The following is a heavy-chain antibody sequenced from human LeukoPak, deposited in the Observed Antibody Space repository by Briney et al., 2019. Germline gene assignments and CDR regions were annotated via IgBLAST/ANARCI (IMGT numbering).Heavy chain of an antibody. J-gene: IGHJ4*02. Sequence: ASVKVPCKASGYTFTDYYLYWVRQAPGQGLEWMGWINPNSGGTNYAQKFQGRVTMTRDMSISTAYMELSRLRSDDTAVYYCARDGTSVMVDFDYWGQGTLVTVSS. CDR3: ARDGTSVMVDFDY. CDR2: INPNSGGT. V-gene: IGHV1-2*02. D-gene: IGHD5-18*01. CDR1: GYTFTDYY.